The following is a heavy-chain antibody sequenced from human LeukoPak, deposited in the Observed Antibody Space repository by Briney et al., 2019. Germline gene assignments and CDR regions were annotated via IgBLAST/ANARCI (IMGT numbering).Heavy chain of an antibody. CDR1: GFRFNNYA. CDR3: VRHDSYIPY. Sequence: GGSLRLSCAASGFRFNNYAMSWVRQAPGKGLEWVSGISDCGRSTYYADSVKGRFTISRDNSKNTVHLQMNNLRVDDTAVYFCVRHDSYIPYWGQGTLVTVSS. CDR2: ISDCGRST. D-gene: IGHD5-18*01. V-gene: IGHV3-23*01. J-gene: IGHJ4*02.